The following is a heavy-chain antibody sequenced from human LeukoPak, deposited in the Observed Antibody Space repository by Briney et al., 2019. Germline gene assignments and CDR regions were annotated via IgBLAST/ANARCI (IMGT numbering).Heavy chain of an antibody. CDR2: INHSGST. V-gene: IGHV4-34*01. J-gene: IGHJ4*02. CDR3: ARVVDYDSSGYYYVPFDY. D-gene: IGHD3-22*01. CDR1: GGSFSGYY. Sequence: SETLSLTCAVYGGSFSGYYWSWIRQPPEKGLEWIGEINHSGSTNYNPSLKSRVAISVDTSKNQFSLKLSSVTAADTAVYYCARVVDYDSSGYYYVPFDYWGQGTLVTVSS.